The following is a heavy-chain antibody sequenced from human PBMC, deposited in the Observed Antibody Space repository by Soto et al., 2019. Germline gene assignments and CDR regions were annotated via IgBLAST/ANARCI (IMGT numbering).Heavy chain of an antibody. J-gene: IGHJ6*02. Sequence: GWSLRLSCAASVFTFISYGMHWVRQAPGKGLEWVAVISYDGSNKYYADSVKGRFTISRDNSKNTLYLQMNSLRAEDTAVYYCAKDRTTVVLSYYYGMDVWGQGTTVTVSS. CDR2: ISYDGSNK. CDR1: VFTFISYG. V-gene: IGHV3-30*18. D-gene: IGHD4-17*01. CDR3: AKDRTTVVLSYYYGMDV.